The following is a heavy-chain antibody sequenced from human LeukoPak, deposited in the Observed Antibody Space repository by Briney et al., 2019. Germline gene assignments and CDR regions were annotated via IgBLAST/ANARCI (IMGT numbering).Heavy chain of an antibody. V-gene: IGHV4-59*01. D-gene: IGHD3-10*01. CDR2: IYYSGST. J-gene: IGHJ3*02. CDR3: ARVFPRGVDAFDI. CDR1: GGSISSYY. Sequence: SETLSFTCTVSGGSISSYYWSWIRQPPGKGLEWIGYIYYSGSTNYNPSLKSRVTISVDTSKNQFSLKLSSVTAADTAVYYCARVFPRGVDAFDIWGQGTMVTVSS.